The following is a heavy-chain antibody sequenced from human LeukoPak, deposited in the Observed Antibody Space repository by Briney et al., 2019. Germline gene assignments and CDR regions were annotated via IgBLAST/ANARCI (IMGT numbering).Heavy chain of an antibody. D-gene: IGHD5-24*01. V-gene: IGHV4-59*01. J-gene: IGHJ5*02. CDR2: IYYSWST. Sequence: PSETLSLTCTVSGDSINSYYWSWIRQPPGKGLEWLVYIYYSWSTNYNPSLKSRVTISVDTSKNQFSLKMSSVTAADTAVYYCARARDGHINNWCDPWGRGTLVTVSS. CDR3: ARARDGHINNWCDP. CDR1: GDSINSYY.